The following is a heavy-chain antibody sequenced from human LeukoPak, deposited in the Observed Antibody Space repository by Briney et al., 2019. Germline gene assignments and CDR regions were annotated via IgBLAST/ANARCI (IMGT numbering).Heavy chain of an antibody. Sequence: SETLSLTCTVSGGSISSYYWSWIRQPPGKGLEWIGYIYYSGSTNYNPSLKSRVAISVDTSKNQFSLQLSSVTAADTAVYYCARESGYYYDSSGHWGAFDIWGQGTMVTVSS. CDR2: IYYSGST. D-gene: IGHD3-22*01. V-gene: IGHV4-59*01. CDR3: ARESGYYYDSSGHWGAFDI. J-gene: IGHJ3*02. CDR1: GGSISSYY.